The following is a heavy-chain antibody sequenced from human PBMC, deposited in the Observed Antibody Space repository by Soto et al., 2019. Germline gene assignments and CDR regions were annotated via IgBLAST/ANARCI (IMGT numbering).Heavy chain of an antibody. J-gene: IGHJ4*02. CDR2: IYYSGNT. CDR3: ARGDIVAAGESYFAY. V-gene: IGHV4-30-4*01. Sequence: QVKLQESGPGLVKPSQTLALTCTVSGGSINSDDYYWSWIRQPPGKGLEWIGYIYYSGNTYYNPSLKSRLTISLDTSKNQFSLNLTSVTAADTALYYCARGDIVAAGESYFAYWGQGTLVTVSS. CDR1: GGSINSDDYY. D-gene: IGHD1-26*01.